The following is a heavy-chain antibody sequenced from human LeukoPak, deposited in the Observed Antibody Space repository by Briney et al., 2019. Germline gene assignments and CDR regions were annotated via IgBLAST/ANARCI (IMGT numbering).Heavy chain of an antibody. CDR1: GFTFSSYW. J-gene: IGHJ4*02. CDR2: IKQDGSEK. CDR3: ARVRIVVVPAASYYFDN. Sequence: GGSLRLSCAASGFTFSSYWMSWVRQAPGKGLEWVANIKQDGSEKYYADSVKGRFTISRDKAKNSLYLKMNSLRAEDTAVYYCARVRIVVVPAASYYFDNWGQGTLVTVSS. D-gene: IGHD2-2*01. V-gene: IGHV3-7*01.